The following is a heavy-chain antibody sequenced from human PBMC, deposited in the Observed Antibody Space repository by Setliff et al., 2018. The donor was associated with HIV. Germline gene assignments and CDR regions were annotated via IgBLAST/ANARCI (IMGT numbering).Heavy chain of an antibody. V-gene: IGHV4-39*07. J-gene: IGHJ4*02. CDR3: ARIVATITCYDY. CDR2: IYYSGST. Sequence: PSETLSLTCTVSGGSISNSSYYWGWIRQPPGKGLEWIGSIYYSGSTYYNPSLKSRVTISVDTSKNQFSLKLSSVTAADSAVYYCARIVATITCYDYWGQGTLVPSPQ. D-gene: IGHD5-12*01. CDR1: GGSISNSSYY.